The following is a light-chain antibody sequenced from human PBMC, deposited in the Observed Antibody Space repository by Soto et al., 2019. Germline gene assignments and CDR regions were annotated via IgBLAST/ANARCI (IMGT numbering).Light chain of an antibody. CDR1: QSISNY. J-gene: IGKJ4*01. CDR3: QQFFRTPLT. Sequence: DIQLTQSPSSLSASVGDRVTITCRTSQSISNYLNWFQQKPGKAPKLLIYGASLLQSGVPARFSGSGSGTDFTLTISSLQPEDFASYYCQQFFRTPLTFGGGTKVEIK. CDR2: GAS. V-gene: IGKV1-39*01.